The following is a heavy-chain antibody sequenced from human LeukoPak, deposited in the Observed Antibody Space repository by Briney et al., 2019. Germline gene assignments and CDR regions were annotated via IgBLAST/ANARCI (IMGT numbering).Heavy chain of an antibody. D-gene: IGHD3-3*01. CDR1: RFTFSSYW. V-gene: IGHV3-7*01. J-gene: IGHJ6*02. CDR2: IKQDGSEK. Sequence: PGGSLRLSCAASRFTFSSYWMSWVRQAPGKGLEWVANIKQDGSEKYYVDSVKGRFTISRDNAKNSLYLQMNSLRAEDTAVYYCARDTNLGVAYYYGMDVWGQGTTVTVSS. CDR3: ARDTNLGVAYYYGMDV.